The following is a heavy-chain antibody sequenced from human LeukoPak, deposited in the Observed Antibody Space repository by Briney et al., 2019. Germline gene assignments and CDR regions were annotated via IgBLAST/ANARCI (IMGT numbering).Heavy chain of an antibody. Sequence: GGSLRLSCAASGFTFSSYGMHWVRQAPGKGLEWVAVIWYDGSNKYYADSVKGRFTISRDNSKNTLYLQMNSLRAEDTAVYYCARGGIAVAWGSYDYWGQGTLVTVSS. V-gene: IGHV3-33*01. CDR1: GFTFSSYG. CDR2: IWYDGSNK. J-gene: IGHJ4*02. CDR3: ARGGIAVAWGSYDY. D-gene: IGHD6-19*01.